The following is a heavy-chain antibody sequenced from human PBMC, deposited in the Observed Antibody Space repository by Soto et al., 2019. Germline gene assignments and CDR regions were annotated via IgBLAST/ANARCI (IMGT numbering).Heavy chain of an antibody. J-gene: IGHJ4*02. CDR3: ATENYDILTGYFVH. V-gene: IGHV3-53*04. Sequence: GGSLRLSCAASGFTVSSNYMSWVRQAPGKGLEWVSVIYSGGSTYYADSVKGRFTISRHNSKNTLYLQMNSLRAEDTAVYYCATENYDILTGYFVHWGQGTLVTVSS. CDR2: IYSGGST. CDR1: GFTVSSNY. D-gene: IGHD3-9*01.